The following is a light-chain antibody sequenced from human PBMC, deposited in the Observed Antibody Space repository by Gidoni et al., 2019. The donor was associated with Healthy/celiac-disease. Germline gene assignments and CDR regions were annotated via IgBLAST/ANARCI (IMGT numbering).Light chain of an antibody. CDR3: QQRSNWPIT. V-gene: IGKV3-11*01. CDR1: QIVSSY. CDR2: DAS. Sequence: IVLTQSPATLSLSPGERATLSCRASQIVSSYLAWYQQKPGQAPRLLIYDASNRATGIPARFSGSGSGTDFTLTISSLEPEDFAVYYCQQRSNWPITFGQGTRLEIK. J-gene: IGKJ5*01.